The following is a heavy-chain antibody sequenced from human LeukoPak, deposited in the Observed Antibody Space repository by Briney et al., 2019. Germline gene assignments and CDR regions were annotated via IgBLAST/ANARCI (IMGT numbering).Heavy chain of an antibody. V-gene: IGHV3-23*01. CDR1: GFTFSSHG. CDR3: ARLGDTLGSGYMDV. D-gene: IGHD5-18*01. J-gene: IGHJ6*03. CDR2: ISGSGDYT. Sequence: GGSLRLSCAASGFTFSSHGMSWVRQAPGKGLEWVSTISGSGDYTYYADSVKGRFTISRDNAKKSLYLQMNSLRAEDTAVYYCARLGDTLGSGYMDVWGKGTTVTISS.